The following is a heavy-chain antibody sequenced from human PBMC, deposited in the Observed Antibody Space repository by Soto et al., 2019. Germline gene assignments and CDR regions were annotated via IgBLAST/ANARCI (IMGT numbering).Heavy chain of an antibody. V-gene: IGHV4-31*03. J-gene: IGHJ6*02. D-gene: IGHD3-16*02. CDR3: ARDHRFKAMDV. CDR1: GGSISSGGYY. CDR2: IYYTGNT. Sequence: QVQLQESGPGLLKPSQTLSLTCTVSGGSISSGGYYWTWIRQHPGKGLEWIGNIYYTGNTYYNPSLKSRLTISVDTSKNQFSLNLSSVTAADTAVYYCARDHRFKAMDVWGQGTTVTVSS.